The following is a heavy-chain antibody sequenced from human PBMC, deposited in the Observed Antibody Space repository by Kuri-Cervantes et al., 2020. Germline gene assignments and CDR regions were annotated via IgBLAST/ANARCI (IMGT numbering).Heavy chain of an antibody. CDR1: GGSISSGSYY. CDR3: ATTEGGYSYGYNV. V-gene: IGHV4-61*02. Sequence: LRLSCTVSGGSISSGSYYWSWIRQPAGKGLEWIGRIYTSGSTNYNPSLKSRVTISVDTSKNQFSLKLSSVTAADTAVYYCATTEGGYSYGYNVWGQGTTVTVSS. J-gene: IGHJ6*02. CDR2: IYTSGST. D-gene: IGHD5-18*01.